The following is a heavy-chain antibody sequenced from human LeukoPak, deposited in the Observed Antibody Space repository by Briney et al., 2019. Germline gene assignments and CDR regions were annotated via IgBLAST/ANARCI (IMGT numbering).Heavy chain of an antibody. J-gene: IGHJ5*02. CDR3: ARGSITILSGANWFDP. D-gene: IGHD3-10*01. Sequence: ASVKVSCKASGYTFTGYYMHWVRQAPGQGLEWMGWINPNSGGTNYAQKFQGRVTTTRDTSISTAYMELSRLRSDDTAVYYCARGSITILSGANWFDPWGQGTLVTVSS. V-gene: IGHV1-2*02. CDR2: INPNSGGT. CDR1: GYTFTGYY.